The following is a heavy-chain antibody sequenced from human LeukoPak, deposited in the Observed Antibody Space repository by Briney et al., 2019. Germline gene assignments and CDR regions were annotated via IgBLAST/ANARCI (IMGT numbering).Heavy chain of an antibody. Sequence: PGGSLRLSCAASGFTFSSYCMSWVRQAPGKGLKWVSTITTGGPNTYYADSVKGRFTVSRDDSKNTLYLQMNSLRAEDTAVYYCAKDGGLWVSAHWGDSWGRGTLVTVSS. CDR1: GFTFSSYC. J-gene: IGHJ4*02. D-gene: IGHD7-27*01. V-gene: IGHV3-23*01. CDR2: ITTGGPNT. CDR3: AKDGGLWVSAHWGDS.